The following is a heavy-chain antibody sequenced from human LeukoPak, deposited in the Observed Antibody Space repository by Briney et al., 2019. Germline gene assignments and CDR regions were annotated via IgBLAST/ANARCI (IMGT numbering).Heavy chain of an antibody. CDR1: GFTFSTYA. CDR3: ASLYGMDV. Sequence: GGSLRLSCAASGFTFSTYAMHWVRQAPGKGLEWVAVISYDGSNKYYGDSVKGRFTISRDNSKNTLYLQMNSLRAEDTAVYYCASLYGMDVWGQGTTVTVS. J-gene: IGHJ6*02. V-gene: IGHV3-30-3*01. CDR2: ISYDGSNK.